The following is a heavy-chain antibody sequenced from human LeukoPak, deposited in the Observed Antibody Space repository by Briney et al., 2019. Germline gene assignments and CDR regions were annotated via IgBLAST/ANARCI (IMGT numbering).Heavy chain of an antibody. CDR3: AREGGIAARHGNWFDP. J-gene: IGHJ5*02. V-gene: IGHV1-46*01. CDR2: INPSGGST. CDR1: GYTFTSYY. D-gene: IGHD6-6*01. Sequence: GASVKVSCKASGYTFTSYYMHWVRQAPGQGLEWMGIINPSGGSTSYAQKFQGRVTMTRDMSTSTDYMELSSLRSEDTAVYYCAREGGIAARHGNWFDPWGQGTLVTVSS.